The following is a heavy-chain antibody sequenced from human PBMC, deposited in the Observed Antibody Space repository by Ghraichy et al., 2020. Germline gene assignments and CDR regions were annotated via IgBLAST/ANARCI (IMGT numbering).Heavy chain of an antibody. CDR3: AKDIMTGSTGWFDP. D-gene: IGHD3-9*01. CDR1: GFTVSSSYA. J-gene: IGHJ5*02. CDR2: ITGDGGDT. V-gene: IGHV3-23*01. Sequence: GESLNISCEVSGFTVSSSYAMSWVRQAPGKGLEWVSCITGDGGDTYYADSVKGRFTISRDNSKNTLYLQMNSLRAEDTALYYCAKDIMTGSTGWFDPWGQGSLVTVSS.